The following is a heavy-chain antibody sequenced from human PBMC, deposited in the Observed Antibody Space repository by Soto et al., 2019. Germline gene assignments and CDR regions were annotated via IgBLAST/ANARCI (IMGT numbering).Heavy chain of an antibody. V-gene: IGHV1-2*04. D-gene: IGHD6-13*01. CDR2: INPNSGGT. CDR3: AREDGAAAYYRYYYGMDV. Sequence: QVQLVQSGAEVKKPGASVKVSCKASGYTFTGYYMHWVRQGPGQGLEWMGWINPNSGGTNYAQKFQGWVTMTRDTSISTAYMELSRLRSDDTAVYYCAREDGAAAYYRYYYGMDVWGQGTTVTVSS. J-gene: IGHJ6*02. CDR1: GYTFTGYY.